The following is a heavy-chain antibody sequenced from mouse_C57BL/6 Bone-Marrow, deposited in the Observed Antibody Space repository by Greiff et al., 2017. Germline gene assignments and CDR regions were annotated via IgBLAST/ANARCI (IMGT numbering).Heavy chain of an antibody. Sequence: EVQLQQSGPVLVKPGTSVKMSCKASGYTFTDYYMNWVKQSHGKSLEWIGVINPYNGGTSYNQKFKGKATLTVDKSSSTAYMELNSLTSEDSAVYYCARADYAVDYWGQGTTLTVSS. D-gene: IGHD1-1*01. CDR1: GYTFTDYY. V-gene: IGHV1-19*01. CDR2: INPYNGGT. CDR3: ARADYAVDY. J-gene: IGHJ2*01.